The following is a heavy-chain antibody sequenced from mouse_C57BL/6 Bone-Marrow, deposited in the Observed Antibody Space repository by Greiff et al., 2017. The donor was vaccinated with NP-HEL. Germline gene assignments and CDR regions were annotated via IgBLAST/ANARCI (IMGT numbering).Heavy chain of an antibody. Sequence: QVQLQQPGAELVKPGASVKMSCKASGYTFTSYWITWVKQRPGQGLEWIGDIYPGSGSTNYNEKFKSKATLTVDKSSSTAYMQLSSLTSEDSAVYYCAREIGLREWYFDVWGTGTTVTVSS. CDR3: AREIGLREWYFDV. CDR2: IYPGSGST. V-gene: IGHV1-55*01. D-gene: IGHD3-1*01. J-gene: IGHJ1*03. CDR1: GYTFTSYW.